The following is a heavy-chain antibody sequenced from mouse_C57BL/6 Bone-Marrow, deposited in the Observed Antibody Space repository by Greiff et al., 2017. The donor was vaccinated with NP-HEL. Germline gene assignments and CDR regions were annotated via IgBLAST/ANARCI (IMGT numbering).Heavy chain of an antibody. Sequence: QVQLKQSGAELARPGASVKLSCKASGYTFTSYGISWVKQRTGQGLEWIGAIYPRSGNTYYNEKFKGRVTLSADKSSSTAYMELRSLTSEDAAVYFCARGWGTTVVAPFDYWGQGTTLTVSS. J-gene: IGHJ2*01. CDR2: IYPRSGNT. D-gene: IGHD1-1*01. CDR1: GYTFTSYG. CDR3: ARGWGTTVVAPFDY. V-gene: IGHV1-81*01.